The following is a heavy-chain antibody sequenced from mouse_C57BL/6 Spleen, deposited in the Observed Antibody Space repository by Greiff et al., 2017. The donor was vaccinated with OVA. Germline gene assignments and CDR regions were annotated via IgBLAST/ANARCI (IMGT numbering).Heavy chain of an antibody. CDR3: ARNWDLDY. CDR2: IYPGDGDT. J-gene: IGHJ4*01. Sequence: VQLVESGPELVKPGASVKISCKASGYAFSSSWMNWVKQRPGKGLEWIGRIYPGDGDTNYNGKFKGKATLTADQASSPAYMQLSSLTSEDSAVYFCARNWDLDYWGQGTSVTVSS. D-gene: IGHD4-1*01. CDR1: GYAFSSSW. V-gene: IGHV1-82*01.